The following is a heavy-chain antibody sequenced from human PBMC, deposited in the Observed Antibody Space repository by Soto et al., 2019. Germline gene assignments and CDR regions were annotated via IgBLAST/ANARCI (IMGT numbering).Heavy chain of an antibody. CDR3: ARGAYWAPWYFDL. CDR1: GGSISSGDYY. D-gene: IGHD2-15*01. J-gene: IGHJ2*01. CDR2: IYYSGST. V-gene: IGHV4-30-4*01. Sequence: QVQLQESGPGLVKPSQTLSLTCTVSGGSISSGDYYWSWIRQPPGKGLEGIGYIYYSGSTYYNPSLKSRVTRSVDTSKNQFSLKLSSVTAADTAVYYCARGAYWAPWYFDLWGRGTLVTVSS.